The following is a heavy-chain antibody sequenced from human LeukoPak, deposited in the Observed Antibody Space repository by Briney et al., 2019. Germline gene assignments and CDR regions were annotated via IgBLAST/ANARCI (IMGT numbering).Heavy chain of an antibody. CDR3: ARWSSGWSSPHDRNYYYYYGMDV. J-gene: IGHJ6*02. V-gene: IGHV1-8*01. D-gene: IGHD6-19*01. Sequence: ASVRVSCKASGYTFTSYDINWVRQATGQGLEWMGWMNPNSGNTGYAQKFQGRVTMTRNTSISTAHMELSSLRSEDTAVYYCARWSSGWSSPHDRNYYYYYGMDVWGQGTTVTVSS. CDR1: GYTFTSYD. CDR2: MNPNSGNT.